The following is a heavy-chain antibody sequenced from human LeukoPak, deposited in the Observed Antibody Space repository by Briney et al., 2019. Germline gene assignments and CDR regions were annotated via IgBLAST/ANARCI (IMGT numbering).Heavy chain of an antibody. CDR3: ARDYWWNYDY. D-gene: IGHD1-7*01. CDR1: GFTFGDYA. CDR2: ISKDGSDK. V-gene: IGHV3-30-3*01. J-gene: IGHJ4*02. Sequence: GGSLRLSCAASGFTFGDYAMHWVRQAPGKGLEWVAVISKDGSDKYYPGSVRGRFTISRDNSKNTIYLQMDSLRAEDTAIYYCARDYWWNYDYWGQGTLVTVSS.